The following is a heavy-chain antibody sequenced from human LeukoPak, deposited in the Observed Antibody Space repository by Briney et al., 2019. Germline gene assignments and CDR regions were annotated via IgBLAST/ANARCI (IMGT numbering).Heavy chain of an antibody. CDR3: ARGYSYGSD. V-gene: IGHV3-11*03. CDR2: ISSSSTYT. CDR1: GFTFSDYY. Sequence: GGSLRLSCAASGFTFSDYYMTWIRQAPGKGLEWVSYISSSSTYTNYVDSVKGRFTISRDNAKNSLYLQMNSLRAEDTAVYYCARGYSYGSDWGQGTLVTVSS. D-gene: IGHD5-18*01. J-gene: IGHJ4*02.